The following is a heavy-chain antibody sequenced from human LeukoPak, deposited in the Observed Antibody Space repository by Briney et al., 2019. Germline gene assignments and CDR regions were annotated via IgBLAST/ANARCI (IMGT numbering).Heavy chain of an antibody. J-gene: IGHJ4*02. D-gene: IGHD3-22*01. Sequence: ASVKVSCKASGYTFTGYYMHWVRQAPGQGLEWMGWINPNSGGTNYAQKFQGRVTMTRDTSISTAYMELSRLRSDDTAVYYCARVGRYYYDSSGYPYWGQGTLVTVSS. V-gene: IGHV1-2*02. CDR2: INPNSGGT. CDR1: GYTFTGYY. CDR3: ARVGRYYYDSSGYPY.